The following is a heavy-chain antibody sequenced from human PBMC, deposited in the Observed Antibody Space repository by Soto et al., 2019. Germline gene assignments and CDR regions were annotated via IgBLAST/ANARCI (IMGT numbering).Heavy chain of an antibody. CDR2: ISYDGSNK. V-gene: IGHV3-30-3*01. CDR1: GFTFSSYA. CDR3: ARDRQERSYFAY. J-gene: IGHJ4*02. Sequence: QVQLVESGGGVVQPGRSLRLSCAASGFTFSSYAMHWVRQAPGKGLEWVAVISYDGSNKYYADSVKGRFTISRDNSKNTLYLQMNSLRAEDTAVYYCARDRQERSYFAYWGQGTLVTVSS.